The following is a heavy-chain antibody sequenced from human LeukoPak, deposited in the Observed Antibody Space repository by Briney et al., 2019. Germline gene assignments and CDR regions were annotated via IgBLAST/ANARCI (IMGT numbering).Heavy chain of an antibody. CDR1: GFTFSNYW. CDR3: ARDKKSGESSEIDY. J-gene: IGHJ4*02. Sequence: GGSLRLSCAASGFTFSNYWVHWVRQAPGKGLLWVSRINRDGSTTKYADSVKGRFTVSRDNAKNTVNLQMNSLRAEDTAVYYCARDKKSGESSEIDYWGQGTLVTVSS. V-gene: IGHV3-74*03. D-gene: IGHD3-10*01. CDR2: INRDGSTT.